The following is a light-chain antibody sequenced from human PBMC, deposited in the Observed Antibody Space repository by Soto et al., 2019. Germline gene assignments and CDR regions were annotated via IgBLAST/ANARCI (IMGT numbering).Light chain of an antibody. CDR3: QQYGPSPMYT. V-gene: IGKV3-20*01. J-gene: IGKJ2*01. CDR1: QTVSSSY. Sequence: EIVLTQSPGTLSLSPGERATLSCRASQTVSSSYLAWYQQKPGQAPRLLIYGASTRATGITGRFSGSASGTDFTLTISRLEPEDVAVYYCQQYGPSPMYTFGQGTNLEIK. CDR2: GAS.